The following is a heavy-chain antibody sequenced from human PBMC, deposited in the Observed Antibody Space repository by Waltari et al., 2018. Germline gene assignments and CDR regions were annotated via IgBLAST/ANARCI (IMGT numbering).Heavy chain of an antibody. Sequence: QLQLQESGPGLVKPSETLSLTCTVSRSSIRNNNYYWGWVRQPPGEGLAWIGSMYKSGTTYYKPSLKSRVTISVDTSNNQFSLKLNAVTAADTAVYYCVRGYPDIVATISDYWGQGTLVIVSS. CDR2: MYKSGTT. J-gene: IGHJ4*02. V-gene: IGHV4-39*07. CDR1: RSSIRNNNYY. D-gene: IGHD5-12*01. CDR3: VRGYPDIVATISDY.